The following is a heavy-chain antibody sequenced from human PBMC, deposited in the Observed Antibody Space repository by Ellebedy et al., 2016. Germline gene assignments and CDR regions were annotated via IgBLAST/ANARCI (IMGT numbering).Heavy chain of an antibody. V-gene: IGHV4-34*01. D-gene: IGHD2-2*01. CDR3: ARGVSKGVVVPARRSRYFDL. J-gene: IGHJ2*01. Sequence: GSLRLXXAVYGGSFSGYYWSWIRQPPGKGLEWIGEINHSGSTNYNPSLKSRVTISVDTSKNQFSLKLSSVTAADTAVYYCARGVSKGVVVPARRSRYFDLWGRGTLVTVSS. CDR1: GGSFSGYY. CDR2: INHSGST.